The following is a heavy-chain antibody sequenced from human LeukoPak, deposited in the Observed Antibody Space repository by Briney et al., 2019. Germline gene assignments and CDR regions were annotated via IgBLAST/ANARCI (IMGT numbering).Heavy chain of an antibody. Sequence: ASLKVSCKASGYRITSYAISWVRQAPGQGLEWMAWISAYNGNTNYAHKLQGRVTMTTDTSTSTDYMELRRLRSDDTAVYYCARDLEYYYGSGSYYFDYWGQGTLVTVSS. D-gene: IGHD3-10*01. CDR1: GYRITSYA. J-gene: IGHJ4*02. V-gene: IGHV1-18*01. CDR2: ISAYNGNT. CDR3: ARDLEYYYGSGSYYFDY.